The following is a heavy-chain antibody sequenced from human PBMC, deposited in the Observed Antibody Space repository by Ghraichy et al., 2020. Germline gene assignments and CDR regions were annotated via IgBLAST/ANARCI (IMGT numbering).Heavy chain of an antibody. J-gene: IGHJ5*02. Sequence: SETLSLTCAVYGGSFSGYYWSWIRQPPGKGLEWIGEINHSGSTNYNPSLKSRVTISVDTSKNQFSLKLSSVTAADTAVYYCARGEGAARPFYWFDPWGQGTLVTVSS. CDR1: GGSFSGYY. V-gene: IGHV4-34*01. CDR3: ARGEGAARPFYWFDP. CDR2: INHSGST. D-gene: IGHD6-6*01.